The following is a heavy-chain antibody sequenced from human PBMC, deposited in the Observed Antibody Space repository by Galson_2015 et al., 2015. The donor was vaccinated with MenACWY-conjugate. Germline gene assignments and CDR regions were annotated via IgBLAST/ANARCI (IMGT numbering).Heavy chain of an antibody. V-gene: IGHV6-1*01. CDR2: TYYRSEWHY. CDR1: GDSVSRHGAA. CDR3: ASGGNYWFAFDI. Sequence: CAISGDSVSRHGAAWSWIRQSPSRGLEGLGRTYYRSEWHYEYAVSVKSRIIISPDTSKNQFSLQLNSVTPEDMAVYFCASGGNYWFAFDIWGQGTMVSVSS. J-gene: IGHJ3*02. D-gene: IGHD1-26*01.